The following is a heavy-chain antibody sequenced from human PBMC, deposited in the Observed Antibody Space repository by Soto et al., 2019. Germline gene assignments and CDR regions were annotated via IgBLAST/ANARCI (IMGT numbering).Heavy chain of an antibody. J-gene: IGHJ4*02. V-gene: IGHV1-58*01. CDR1: GFAFTSSA. Sequence: SVKVSCKASGFAFTSSAVQWVRQARGQRLEWIGWIVVGSGNTNYAQKFQERVTITRDMSTSTAYMELSSLRSEDTAVYYCAAPIDTAMAFDYWGQGTLVTVSS. CDR2: IVVGSGNT. D-gene: IGHD5-18*01. CDR3: AAPIDTAMAFDY.